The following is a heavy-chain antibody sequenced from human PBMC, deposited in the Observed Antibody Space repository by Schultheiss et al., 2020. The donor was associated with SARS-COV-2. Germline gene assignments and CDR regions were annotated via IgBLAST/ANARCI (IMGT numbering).Heavy chain of an antibody. CDR2: ISGSGGST. V-gene: IGHV3-23*01. D-gene: IGHD2-21*01. CDR3: ANIPGDRYYYGMDV. CDR1: GFTFSSYA. Sequence: GESLKISCAASGFTFSSYAMSWVRQAPGKGLEWVSAISGSGGSTYYADSVKGRFTISRDNSKNTLYLQVNSPWAEETAVYYSANIPGDRYYYGMDVWGQGTTVTVAS. J-gene: IGHJ6*02.